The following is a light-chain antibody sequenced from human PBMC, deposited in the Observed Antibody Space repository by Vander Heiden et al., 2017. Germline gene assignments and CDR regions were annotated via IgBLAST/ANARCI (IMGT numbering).Light chain of an antibody. Sequence: DIVMTQSPDSLAVALGERAAINCKSSQSVLYSSNNKNYLAWYQQKPVQPPKLLIYWASTRESGVPDRSRASASGTDFTLRIIILQAEDMTVYYCLRVAGKPQTFGGGTKLEIK. CDR1: QSVLYSSNNKNY. CDR3: LRVAGKPQT. J-gene: IGKJ4*01. CDR2: WAS. V-gene: IGKV4-1*01.